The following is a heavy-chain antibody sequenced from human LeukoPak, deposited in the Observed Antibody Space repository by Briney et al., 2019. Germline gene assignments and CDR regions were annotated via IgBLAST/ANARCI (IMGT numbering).Heavy chain of an antibody. CDR2: ISDSGGST. J-gene: IGHJ3*02. CDR3: AKGKINHDGAFDI. CDR1: GFKFDAYP. Sequence: GGSLRLSCAASGFKFDAYPMSCVRHAPGKGLEWVSSISDSGGSTHYAESVRGRFSLSRDNFEKTLHLQMNRLRAEDTAVYYCAKGKINHDGAFDIWGQGTRVIVAS. D-gene: IGHD1-14*01. V-gene: IGHV3-23*01.